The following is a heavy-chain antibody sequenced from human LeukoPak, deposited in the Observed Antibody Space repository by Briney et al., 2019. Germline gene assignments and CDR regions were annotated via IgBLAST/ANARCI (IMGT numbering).Heavy chain of an antibody. J-gene: IGHJ5*02. CDR1: GYTFTSYG. V-gene: IGHV1-18*01. CDR2: ISGYNGKT. CDR3: ARRELLVRSWFDP. D-gene: IGHD3-10*01. Sequence: ASVKVSCKASGYTFTSYGISWVRQAPGQGLEWMGWISGYNGKTDYAQEFRGRVTMTTDTSTTTAYMELRSLRSDDTAVYYCARRELLVRSWFDPWGQGTLVTVSS.